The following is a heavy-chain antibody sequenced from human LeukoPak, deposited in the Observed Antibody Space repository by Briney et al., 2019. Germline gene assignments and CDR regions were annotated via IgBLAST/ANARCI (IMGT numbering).Heavy chain of an antibody. CDR1: GYDFSTSW. Sequence: GESLEISCKGSGYDFSTSWIGWVRQMPGKGLERMGIIYPGASDTRYSPSFQGHVTISADTSVNTAYLQWSGLRASDTAIYYCARHQYSGTFYNALDIWGQGTVVIVSS. J-gene: IGHJ3*02. D-gene: IGHD1-26*01. V-gene: IGHV5-51*01. CDR2: IYPGASDT. CDR3: ARHQYSGTFYNALDI.